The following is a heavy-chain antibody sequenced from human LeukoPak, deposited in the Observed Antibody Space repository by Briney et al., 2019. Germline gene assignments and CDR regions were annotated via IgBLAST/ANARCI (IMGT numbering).Heavy chain of an antibody. D-gene: IGHD1-1*01. J-gene: IGHJ3*02. Sequence: GGSLRLSCAASGFTFSSYAMHWVRQAPGKGLEWVAVISYDGSNKYYADSVKGRFTISRDNSKNTLYLQMNSLRAEDTAVYYCARDMITGTTASDAFDIWGQGTMVTVSS. CDR3: ARDMITGTTASDAFDI. CDR2: ISYDGSNK. V-gene: IGHV3-30-3*01. CDR1: GFTFSSYA.